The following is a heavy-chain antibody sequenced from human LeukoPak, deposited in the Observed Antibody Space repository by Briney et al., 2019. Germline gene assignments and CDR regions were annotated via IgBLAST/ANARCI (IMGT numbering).Heavy chain of an antibody. Sequence: GGSLRLSCAASGFTVSSNYMSWVRQAPGKGLEWVSVIYSGGSTYYADSVKGRFTISRDNSKNTLYLQMNSLRAEDTAVYYCAKAPYDFWSGYSAFDIWGQGTMVTVSS. V-gene: IGHV3-53*01. D-gene: IGHD3-3*01. CDR1: GFTVSSNY. CDR3: AKAPYDFWSGYSAFDI. J-gene: IGHJ3*02. CDR2: IYSGGST.